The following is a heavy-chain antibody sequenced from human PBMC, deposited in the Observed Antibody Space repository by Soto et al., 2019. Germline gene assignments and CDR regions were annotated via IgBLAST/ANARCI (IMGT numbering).Heavy chain of an antibody. Sequence: PSETLSLTCAVYGGSFSGYYWSWIRQPPGKGLEWIGEINHSGSTNYNPPLKSRVTISVDTSKNQFSLKLSSVTAADTAVYYCARGPSLEWLYHSNRNWFDPWGQGTLVTVSS. CDR1: GGSFSGYY. V-gene: IGHV4-34*01. J-gene: IGHJ5*02. CDR3: ARGPSLEWLYHSNRNWFDP. CDR2: INHSGST. D-gene: IGHD3-3*01.